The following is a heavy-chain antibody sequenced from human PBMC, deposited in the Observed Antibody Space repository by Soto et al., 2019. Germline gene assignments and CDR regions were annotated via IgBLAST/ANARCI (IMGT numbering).Heavy chain of an antibody. J-gene: IGHJ4*02. CDR1: GFTFSTYS. CDR2: ISSTSTYI. CDR3: ARDLILGAFDS. V-gene: IGHV3-21*01. Sequence: EMQLVESGGGLVKPGGSLRLSCAASGFTFSTYSMNWVRQGPGKGLEWVASISSTSTYIYYADSLRGRFTISRDNAERSLSLQMNSLRAEDTAVYYCARDLILGAFDSWGQGTLVTVSS. D-gene: IGHD3-10*01.